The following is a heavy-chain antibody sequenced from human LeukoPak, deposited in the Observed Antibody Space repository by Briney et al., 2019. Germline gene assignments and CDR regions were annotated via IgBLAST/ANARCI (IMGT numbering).Heavy chain of an antibody. D-gene: IGHD6-19*01. CDR2: INPSGGST. CDR3: ARIPLRKQWLAKQNTTPTDY. CDR1: GYTFTSDF. J-gene: IGHJ4*02. V-gene: IGHV1-46*01. Sequence: GASVKVSCKASGYTFTSDFMHWVRQAPGQGLEWMAIINPSGGSTSYAQKFQGRVTMTRDTSTSTVYMELSSLRSEDTAVYYCARIPLRKQWLAKQNTTPTDYWGQGTLVTVSS.